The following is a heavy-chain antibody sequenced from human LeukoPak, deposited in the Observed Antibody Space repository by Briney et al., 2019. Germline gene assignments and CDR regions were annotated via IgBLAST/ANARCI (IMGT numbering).Heavy chain of an antibody. D-gene: IGHD6-19*01. CDR3: ARDSLIQWLVDGGAFDI. CDR1: GFTFSSYW. V-gene: IGHV3-7*01. CDR2: IKQDGSEK. Sequence: GGSLRLSCAASGFTFSSYWMSWVRQAPGKGLEWVANIKQDGSEKYYVDSVEGRFTISRDNAKNSLYLQMNSLRAEDTAVYYCARDSLIQWLVDGGAFDIWGQGTMVTVSS. J-gene: IGHJ3*02.